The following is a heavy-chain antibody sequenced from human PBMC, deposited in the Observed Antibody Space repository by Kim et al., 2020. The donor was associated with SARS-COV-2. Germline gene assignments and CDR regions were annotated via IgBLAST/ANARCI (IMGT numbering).Heavy chain of an antibody. J-gene: IGHJ6*02. V-gene: IGHV5-10-1*01. Sequence: GESLKISCKGSGYSFTSYWISWVRQMPGKGLEWMGRIDPSDSYTNYSPSFQGHVTISADKSISTAYLQWSSLKASDTAMYYCARHGGDGYAQGYYYYGMDVWGQGTTVTVSS. CDR2: IDPSDSYT. CDR3: ARHGGDGYAQGYYYYGMDV. D-gene: IGHD5-12*01. CDR1: GYSFTSYW.